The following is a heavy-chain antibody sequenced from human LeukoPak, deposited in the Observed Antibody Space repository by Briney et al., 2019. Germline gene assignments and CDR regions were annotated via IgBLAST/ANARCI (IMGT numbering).Heavy chain of an antibody. V-gene: IGHV3-30-3*01. J-gene: IGHJ4*02. D-gene: IGHD3-9*01. CDR3: ARDRLAYAILTGSFDY. CDR1: GFTFSNYA. CDR2: ISFDGNTE. Sequence: PGGSLRLSCAASGFTFSNYAMHWVRQAPGRGLEWVALISFDGNTEHYADSVKGRFSISRDTSNNTLHLQMNSLRAEDTAVYYCARDRLAYAILTGSFDYWGQGTPVAVSS.